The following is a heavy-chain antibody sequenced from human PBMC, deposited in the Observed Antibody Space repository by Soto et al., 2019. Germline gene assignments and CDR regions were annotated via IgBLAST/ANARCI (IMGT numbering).Heavy chain of an antibody. CDR1: GYTFTSYA. V-gene: IGHV1-3*01. J-gene: IGHJ3*02. CDR3: ARVVSNWNYVVPLAI. Sequence: ASVKVSCKASGYTFTSYAMHWVRQAPGQRLEWMGWINAGNGNTKYSQKFQGRVTITRDTSASTAYMELSSLRSEDTAVYYCARVVSNWNYVVPLAIWGQGTMVTVSS. D-gene: IGHD1-7*01. CDR2: INAGNGNT.